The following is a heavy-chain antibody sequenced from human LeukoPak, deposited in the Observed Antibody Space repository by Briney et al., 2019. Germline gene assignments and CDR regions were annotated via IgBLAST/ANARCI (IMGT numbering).Heavy chain of an antibody. V-gene: IGHV1-69*04. CDR3: ARDVVVVAATPSGLDY. D-gene: IGHD2-15*01. CDR1: GGTFSSYA. CDR2: IIPILGIA. J-gene: IGHJ4*02. Sequence: SVKVSCKASGGTFSSYAISWVRQAPGQGLEWMGRIIPILGIANYAQKFQGRVTITADKSTSTAYMELSSLRSEDTAVYYCARDVVVVAATPSGLDYWGQGTLVTVSS.